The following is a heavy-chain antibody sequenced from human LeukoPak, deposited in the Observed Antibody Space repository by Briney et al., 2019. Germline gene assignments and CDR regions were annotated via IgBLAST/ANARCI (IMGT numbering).Heavy chain of an antibody. J-gene: IGHJ4*02. CDR2: MRYDGSDE. CDR1: GFSFSTYG. D-gene: IGHD6-13*01. V-gene: IGHV3-30*02. Sequence: GGSLRLSCAASGFSFSTYGMNWVRQAPGKGLEWVAFMRYDGSDEYHADSVKGRFTISRDNAKNSLYLQMNSLRAEDTALYYCAKDVHTIAAAGGYFDYWGQGTLVTVSS. CDR3: AKDVHTIAAAGGYFDY.